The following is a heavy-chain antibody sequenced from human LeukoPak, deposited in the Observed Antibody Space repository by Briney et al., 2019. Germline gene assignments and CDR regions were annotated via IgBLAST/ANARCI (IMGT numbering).Heavy chain of an antibody. CDR3: AKGGGYEAQYYYYYLDV. D-gene: IGHD5-12*01. V-gene: IGHV3-30*02. J-gene: IGHJ6*03. CDR1: GFTFSSYG. Sequence: PGGSLRLSCAAPGFTFSSYGMHLVRQAPGKGLEWVAFIRYDGSNKYYADSVKGRFTISRDNSKNALYLQMKSLRAEDTAVYYCAKGGGYEAQYYYYYLDVWGKGTTVTISS. CDR2: IRYDGSNK.